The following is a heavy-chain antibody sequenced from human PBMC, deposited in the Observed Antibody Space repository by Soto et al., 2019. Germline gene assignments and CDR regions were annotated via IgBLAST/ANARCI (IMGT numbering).Heavy chain of an antibody. CDR2: ISSSGIT. CDR3: ARDGRYCDSTSCYSPFDN. Sequence: QVQLQESGPGLVKPSQTLSLTCTVSGGFISSGGYYWSWIRQHPGKGLEWIGYISSSGITYYNPSLKSRVTISVDTSKNQFSLSLSSVTAADTAVYYCARDGRYCDSTSCYSPFDNWGRGTLLTVSS. V-gene: IGHV4-31*03. D-gene: IGHD2-2*01. CDR1: GGFISSGGYY. J-gene: IGHJ4*02.